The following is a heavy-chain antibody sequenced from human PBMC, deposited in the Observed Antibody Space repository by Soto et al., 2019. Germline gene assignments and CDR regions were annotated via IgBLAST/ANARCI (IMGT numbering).Heavy chain of an antibody. V-gene: IGHV3-30*18. Sequence: QVQLVESGGGVVQPGRSLRLSCAASGFTFSSYGMHWVRQAPGKGLEWVAVISYDGSNKYYADSVKGRFTISRDNSKNTLYLQMNSLRAEDTAVYSCANGAWDYWGQGTLVTVSS. CDR1: GFTFSSYG. CDR2: ISYDGSNK. J-gene: IGHJ4*02. D-gene: IGHD3-16*01. CDR3: ANGAWDY.